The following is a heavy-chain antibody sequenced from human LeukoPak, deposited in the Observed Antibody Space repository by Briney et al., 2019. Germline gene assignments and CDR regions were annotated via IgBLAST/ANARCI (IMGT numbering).Heavy chain of an antibody. CDR3: GRDPNGDYFGAFEF. Sequence: GGSLRLSCAASGFTFSTYAMAWVRQAAEKGLEWVSIINAGGGETYYADSVKGRFTISRDNSKNTLYLQMNSLRVEDTAVYYCGRDPNGDYFGAFEFWGQETLVTVSA. D-gene: IGHD4-17*01. CDR1: GFTFSTYA. CDR2: INAGGGET. J-gene: IGHJ3*01. V-gene: IGHV3-23*01.